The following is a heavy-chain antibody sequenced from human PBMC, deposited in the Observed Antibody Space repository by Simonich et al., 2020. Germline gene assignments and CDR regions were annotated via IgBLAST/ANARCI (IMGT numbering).Heavy chain of an antibody. CDR3: ARDYSNYDAFDI. J-gene: IGHJ3*02. D-gene: IGHD4-4*01. Sequence: EVQLVESGGGLVQPGGSLRLSCAASGFTFSSYWVHGVRQAPGKGLVWGARINSDGGSTSYADSVKGRVTISRDNAKNTLYLQMNSLRAEDTAVYYCARDYSNYDAFDIWGQGTMVTVSS. CDR1: GFTFSSYW. V-gene: IGHV3-74*01. CDR2: INSDGGST.